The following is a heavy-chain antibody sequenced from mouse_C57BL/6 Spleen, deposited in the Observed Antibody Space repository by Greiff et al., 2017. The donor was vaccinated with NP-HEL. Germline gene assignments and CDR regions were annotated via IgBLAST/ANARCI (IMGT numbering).Heavy chain of an antibody. D-gene: IGHD2-1*01. CDR1: GYAFSSSW. CDR3: ALYGNSSYWYFDV. CDR2: IYPGDGDT. V-gene: IGHV1-82*01. J-gene: IGHJ1*03. Sequence: QVQLQQSGPELVKPGASVKISCKASGYAFSSSWMNWVKQRPGKGLEWIGRIYPGDGDTNYNGKFKGKTTLTADKSSSTAYMQLSSLTSEDSAVYFCALYGNSSYWYFDVWGTGTTVTVSS.